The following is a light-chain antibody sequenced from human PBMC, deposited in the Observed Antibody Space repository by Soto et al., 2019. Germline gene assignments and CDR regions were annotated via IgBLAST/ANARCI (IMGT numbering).Light chain of an antibody. CDR1: SSDVGGYNY. CDR2: EVS. V-gene: IGLV2-14*01. CDR3: SSKSPVF. J-gene: IGLJ1*01. Sequence: QSALTQPASVSGSPGQSITISCTRTSSDVGGYNYVSWYQQHPDKAPKLMIYEVSNLPSGASNRFPSSKSGNTASLTVSGLQAEDEADYYCSSKSPVFFGSGAKVTV.